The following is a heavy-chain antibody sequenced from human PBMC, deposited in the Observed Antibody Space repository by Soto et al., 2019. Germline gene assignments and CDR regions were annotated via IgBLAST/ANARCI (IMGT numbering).Heavy chain of an antibody. CDR1: GGTFSSYT. CDR2: IIPILGIA. J-gene: IGHJ5*02. CDR3: ARKDSSGWYRGWFDP. V-gene: IGHV1-69*02. Sequence: QVQLVQSGAEVKKPGSSVKVSCKASGGTFSSYTISWVRQAPGQGLEWMGGIIPILGIANYAQKFQGRVTITADKSTSTAYMELSSLRSEDTAVYYCARKDSSGWYRGWFDPWGQGTLVTVSS. D-gene: IGHD6-19*01.